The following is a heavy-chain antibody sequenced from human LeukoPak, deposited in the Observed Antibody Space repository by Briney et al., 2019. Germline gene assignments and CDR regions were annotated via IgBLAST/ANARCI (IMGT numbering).Heavy chain of an antibody. D-gene: IGHD4-17*01. CDR1: GGSFSGDY. CDR2: INRSGST. CDR3: ARRTTGMTTSSPPSIDY. Sequence: SETLSLTCAVYGGSFSGDYWSWIRQPPGRGLEWIGEINRSGSTNYNPSLKSRVTISVDTSKNQFSLKLTSVTAADTAVYYCARRTTGMTTSSPPSIDYWGQGTLATVSS. V-gene: IGHV4-34*01. J-gene: IGHJ4*02.